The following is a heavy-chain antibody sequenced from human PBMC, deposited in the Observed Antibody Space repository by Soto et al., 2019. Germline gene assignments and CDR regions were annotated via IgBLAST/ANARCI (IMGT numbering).Heavy chain of an antibody. CDR2: IGSGSRGT. V-gene: IGHV3-23*01. D-gene: IGHD6-19*01. Sequence: EAQLLESGGGLVQPGGSLRLSCAASGFAFSNFAMSWVRQAPGKGLEWVSAIGSGSRGTHYAESVEDRFTISRDDSKNILYLQLNSLPAADTAVYYCAAPRVAVPHTRYFDPWGQGTPVTVSP. J-gene: IGHJ5*02. CDR1: GFAFSNFA. CDR3: AAPRVAVPHTRYFDP.